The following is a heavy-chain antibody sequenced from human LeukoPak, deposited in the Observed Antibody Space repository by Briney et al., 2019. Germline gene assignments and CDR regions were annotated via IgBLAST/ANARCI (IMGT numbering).Heavy chain of an antibody. CDR1: GASISSYY. CDR3: ARDSHPDYYYYYMDV. V-gene: IGHV4-4*07. CDR2: IYTSGNT. J-gene: IGHJ6*03. Sequence: SETLSLTCSVSGASISSYYWSWIRQPAGKGLEWIGRIYTSGNTNYNPSLKSRVTMSVDTSNNQFSLKLTSVTAADTAVYYCARDSHPDYYYYYMDVWGKGTTVTISS.